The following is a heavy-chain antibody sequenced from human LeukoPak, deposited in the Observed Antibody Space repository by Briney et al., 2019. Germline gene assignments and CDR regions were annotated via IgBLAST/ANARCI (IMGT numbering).Heavy chain of an antibody. D-gene: IGHD3-16*01. CDR2: IKQDGSEK. Sequence: GGSLRLSCAAYGFTFSSYWMSWVRQAPGKGLEWVANIKQDGSEKYYVDSVKGRFTISRDNAKNSLYLQMNSLRAENTAVYYSTRGRLWVRAGPDYWGPGTLVT. J-gene: IGHJ4*02. V-gene: IGHV3-7*01. CDR1: GFTFSSYW. CDR3: TRGRLWVRAGPDY.